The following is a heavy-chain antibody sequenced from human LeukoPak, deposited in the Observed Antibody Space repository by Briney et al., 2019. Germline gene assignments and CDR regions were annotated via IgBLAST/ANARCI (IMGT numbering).Heavy chain of an antibody. CDR2: ISSSSSYI. CDR1: GFTFSSYS. D-gene: IGHD1/OR15-1a*01. Sequence: PGGSLRLSCAASGFTFSSYSMNWVRQAPGKGLEWVSSISSSSSYIYYADSVKGRFTISRDNSKNTLYLQMSSLRAEDTAIYYCARDSNWNNGGFDYWGQGTLVTVSA. CDR3: ARDSNWNNGGFDY. V-gene: IGHV3-21*04. J-gene: IGHJ4*02.